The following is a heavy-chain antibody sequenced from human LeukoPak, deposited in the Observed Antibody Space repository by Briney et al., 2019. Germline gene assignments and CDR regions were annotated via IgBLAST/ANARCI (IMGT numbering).Heavy chain of an antibody. CDR3: AKVMKGSERLTMVRGVIIKTAGLYYMDV. V-gene: IGHV3-23*01. Sequence: RPGGSLRLSCAASGFTFSNYAMSWVRQAPGKGLEWVSSISASGGSTNYADSVKGRFTISRDNSKNTVYLQMNSLRAEDTAVYYCAKVMKGSERLTMVRGVIIKTAGLYYMDVWGKGTTVTVSS. CDR1: GFTFSNYA. J-gene: IGHJ6*03. D-gene: IGHD3-10*01. CDR2: ISASGGST.